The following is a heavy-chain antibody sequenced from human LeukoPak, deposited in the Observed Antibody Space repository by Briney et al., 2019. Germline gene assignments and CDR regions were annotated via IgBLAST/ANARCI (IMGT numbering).Heavy chain of an antibody. CDR2: IKQDASEK. V-gene: IGHV3-7*03. J-gene: IGHJ6*02. CDR3: GRSMDV. Sequence: GGSLRLSCATSGFTFSGSAIHWVRQAPGKGLEWVANIKQDASEKYYVDSVKGRFTISRDNAKNSLYLQMNSLTAEDTAVYYCGRSMDVWGQGTTVTVSS. CDR1: GFTFSGSA.